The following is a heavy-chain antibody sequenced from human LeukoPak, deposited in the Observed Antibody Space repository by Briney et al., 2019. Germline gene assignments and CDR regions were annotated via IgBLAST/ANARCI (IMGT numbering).Heavy chain of an antibody. CDR2: IKQDGSDK. V-gene: IGHV3-7*01. Sequence: GGSLRLSCAASGFTFSSYWMSWVRQAPGKGLEWVANIKQDGSDKFYVDSVNGRFTISRDNAKNSLYLQMNTLRAEDTAIYYCATFSGAHHKTFDSWGQGTLVTVSS. CDR1: GFTFSSYW. D-gene: IGHD1-14*01. CDR3: ATFSGAHHKTFDS. J-gene: IGHJ4*02.